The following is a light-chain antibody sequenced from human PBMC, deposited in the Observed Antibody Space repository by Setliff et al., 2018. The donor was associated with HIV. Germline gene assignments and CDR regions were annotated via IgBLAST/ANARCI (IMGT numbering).Light chain of an antibody. CDR2: DVS. CDR3: HSFASNTFYV. Sequence: ALTQPASVSGSPGQSITISCTGTSSDVGAYDYVSWYQQHPGKAPKLIIYDVSHRPSGLSNRFSGSKSDNTASLTISGLQAEDEADYSCHSFASNTFYVFGTGTKVTVL. J-gene: IGLJ1*01. V-gene: IGLV2-14*03. CDR1: SSDVGAYDY.